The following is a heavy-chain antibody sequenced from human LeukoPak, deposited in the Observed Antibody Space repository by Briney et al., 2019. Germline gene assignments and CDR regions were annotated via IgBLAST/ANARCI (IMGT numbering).Heavy chain of an antibody. CDR1: GFTVSSNY. V-gene: IGHV3-66*01. Sequence: PGGSLRLSCAASGFTVSSNYMSWVRQAAGKGREWGSVIYSGGSKYYADSVKGRFTIYTDNSQTPLYLQMNSLRAKDTAVSYCARESRYDFWSGYYYYYYMDVWGKGTTVTVSS. CDR3: ARESRYDFWSGYYYYYYMDV. J-gene: IGHJ6*03. CDR2: IYSGGSK. D-gene: IGHD3-3*01.